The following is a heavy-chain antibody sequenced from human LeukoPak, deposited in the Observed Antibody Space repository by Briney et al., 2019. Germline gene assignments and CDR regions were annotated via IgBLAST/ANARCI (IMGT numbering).Heavy chain of an antibody. Sequence: SETLSLTCTVSGGSISSSSYYWGWIRQPPGKGLEWIGSIYYSRSTYYNPSLKSRVTISVDTSKNQFSLKLSSVTAADTAVYYCARRKLLWFGELFDDYWGQGTLVTVSS. CDR1: GGSISSSSYY. J-gene: IGHJ4*02. D-gene: IGHD3-10*01. CDR3: ARRKLLWFGELFDDY. CDR2: IYYSRST. V-gene: IGHV4-39*01.